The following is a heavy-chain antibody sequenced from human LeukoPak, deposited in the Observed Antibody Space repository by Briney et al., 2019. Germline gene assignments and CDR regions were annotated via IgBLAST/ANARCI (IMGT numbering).Heavy chain of an antibody. D-gene: IGHD4-11*01. CDR2: IYYSGST. V-gene: IGHV4-59*01. Sequence: NPSETLSLTCTVSGGSISSYYWSWIRQPPGKGLEWIGHIYYSGSTNYNTPLKSRVTISVAKSKTQISLKLSSATAADTAVYLRTRYKVAMTTVTTRWFDPWGQGTLVTVSS. CDR1: GGSISSYY. J-gene: IGHJ5*02. CDR3: TRYKVAMTTVTTRWFDP.